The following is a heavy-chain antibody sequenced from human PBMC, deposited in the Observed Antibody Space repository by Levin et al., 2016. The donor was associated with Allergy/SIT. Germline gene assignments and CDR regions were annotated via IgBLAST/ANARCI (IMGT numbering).Heavy chain of an antibody. CDR1: GGSISTYY. V-gene: IGHV4-34*01. CDR2: INHSGST. CDR3: ARGRQAYCSGDCTPEDY. J-gene: IGHJ4*02. D-gene: IGHD2-21*02. Sequence: SETLSLTCTVSGGSISTYYWSWLRQPPGKGLEWIGEINHSGSTNYNPSLKSRVTISVDTSKNQFSLKVSSVTAADTAVYYCARGRQAYCSGDCTPEDYWGQGTLVTVSS.